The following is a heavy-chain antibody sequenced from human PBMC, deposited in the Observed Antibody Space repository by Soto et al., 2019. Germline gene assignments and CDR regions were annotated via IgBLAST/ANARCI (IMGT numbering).Heavy chain of an antibody. D-gene: IGHD6-6*01. J-gene: IGHJ4*02. CDR2: IYYSGST. Sequence: SQTLSLTCTVSGGSISSSSYYWGWIRQPPGKGLEWIGSIYYSGSTYYNPSLKSRVTISVDTSKNQFSLKLSSVTAADTAVYYCARFRGAARPKIDYWGQGTLVTVSS. V-gene: IGHV4-39*01. CDR3: ARFRGAARPKIDY. CDR1: GGSISSSSYY.